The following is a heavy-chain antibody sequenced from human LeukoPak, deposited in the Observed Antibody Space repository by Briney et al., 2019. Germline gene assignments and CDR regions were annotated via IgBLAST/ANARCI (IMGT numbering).Heavy chain of an antibody. Sequence: GGSLRLSCAASGFTFSSYEMNWVRQAPGKGLEWVSYISSSGSNIYYADSVKGRFTISRDNAKNSLYLQMNSLRAEDTAVYYCARDLLKLSYYGMDVWGQGTTVTVSS. J-gene: IGHJ6*02. V-gene: IGHV3-48*03. CDR1: GFTFSSYE. CDR3: ARDLLKLSYYGMDV. D-gene: IGHD2-8*02. CDR2: ISSSGSNI.